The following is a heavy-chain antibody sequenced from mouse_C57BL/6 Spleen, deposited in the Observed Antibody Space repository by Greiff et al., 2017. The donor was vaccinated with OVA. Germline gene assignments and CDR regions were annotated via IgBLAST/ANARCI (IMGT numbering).Heavy chain of an antibody. V-gene: IGHV1-78*01. J-gene: IGHJ4*01. D-gene: IGHD1-1*01. CDR2: IHPRDGST. Sequence: VQGVESDAELVKPGASVKISCKASGYTFTDYTIHWMKQRPEQGLEWIGYIHPRDGSTKYNEKFKGKATLTADKSSSTAYMQLNSLTSEDSAVYFGARSYNGSSYRAMDYWGQGTSVTVSS. CDR1: GYTFTDYT. CDR3: ARSYNGSSYRAMDY.